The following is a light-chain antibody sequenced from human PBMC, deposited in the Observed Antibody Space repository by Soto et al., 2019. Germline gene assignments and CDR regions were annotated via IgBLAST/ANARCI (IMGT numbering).Light chain of an antibody. Sequence: QSALTQPASVSASPGQSITISCTGTNSNVGHFNLVSWYQQHPGKAPQLNIYENDKRPSGVSDRFSGSKSGSTASLTISGLQAEDEADYYCASYDALFGAGTKLTVL. CDR3: ASYDAL. CDR1: NSNVGHFNL. CDR2: END. V-gene: IGLV2-23*01. J-gene: IGLJ2*01.